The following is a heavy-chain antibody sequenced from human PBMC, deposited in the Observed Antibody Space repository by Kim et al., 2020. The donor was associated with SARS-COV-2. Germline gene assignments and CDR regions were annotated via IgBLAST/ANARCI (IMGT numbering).Heavy chain of an antibody. Sequence: GRSLRLSCAASGFTFSSSAMLWVRQAPGKGLEWVAVISYDGTNKFYADSVKGRFTISRDNSKNTLYLQMNSLRAEDTAVYYCASRALIAVAGTYWLDPWGQGTLVTVSS. CDR2: ISYDGTNK. D-gene: IGHD6-19*01. V-gene: IGHV3-30*04. CDR3: ASRALIAVAGTYWLDP. CDR1: GFTFSSSA. J-gene: IGHJ5*02.